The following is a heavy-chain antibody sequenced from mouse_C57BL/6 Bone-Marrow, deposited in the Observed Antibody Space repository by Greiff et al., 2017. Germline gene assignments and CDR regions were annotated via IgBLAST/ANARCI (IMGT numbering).Heavy chain of an antibody. J-gene: IGHJ2*01. D-gene: IGHD1-1*01. CDR2: IYPRSGNT. Sequence: VQLQQSGAELARPGASVKLSCKASGYTFTSYGISWVKQRPGQGLEWIGEIYPRSGNTYYNEKFKGKATLTADKSSSTAYMELRSLTSEDSAVYFCSFITTVVAPYWGQGTTLTVSS. V-gene: IGHV1-81*01. CDR1: GYTFTSYG. CDR3: SFITTVVAPY.